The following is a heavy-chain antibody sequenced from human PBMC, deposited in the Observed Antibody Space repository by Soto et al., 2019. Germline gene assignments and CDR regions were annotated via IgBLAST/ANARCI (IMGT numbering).Heavy chain of an antibody. CDR2: INHSGSN. CDR1: GGSFSAYY. D-gene: IGHD3-9*01. Sequence: TSETLSLTCVVSGGSFSAYYYNWIRQSPGKGLEWIGEINHSGSNNYSPSLKSRVTMSLDTSKNHFSLKLTSVTAADTAVYYCARGGSNDWQVAFDIWGQGTMVTVS. CDR3: ARGGSNDWQVAFDI. V-gene: IGHV4-34*01. J-gene: IGHJ3*02.